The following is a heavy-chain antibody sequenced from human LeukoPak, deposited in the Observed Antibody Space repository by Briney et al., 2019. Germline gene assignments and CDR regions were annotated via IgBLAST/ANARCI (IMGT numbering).Heavy chain of an antibody. J-gene: IGHJ4*02. V-gene: IGHV4-59*08. CDR1: GGSFSGYY. D-gene: IGHD5-12*01. Sequence: PSETLSLTCAVYGGSFSGYYWSWIRQPPGKGLEWIGYIYYSGSTNHNPSLKSRVTISVDTSKNQFSLNLTSVTAADTAVYYCARHMGGSGYPFDHWGQGTLVTVSS. CDR3: ARHMGGSGYPFDH. CDR2: IYYSGST.